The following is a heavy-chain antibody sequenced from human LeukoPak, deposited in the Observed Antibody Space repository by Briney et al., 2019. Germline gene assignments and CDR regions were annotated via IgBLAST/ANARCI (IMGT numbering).Heavy chain of an antibody. CDR3: AKVFFMDY. CDR2: ISTSGGST. Sequence: GGSLRLSCAASGFTFSSYGMSWVRRAPGKGLEWVSAISTSGGSTNYADSVKGRFTISRDNSKNTLYLQMNSLRAEDTAVYYCAKVFFMDYWGQGTLVTVSS. V-gene: IGHV3-23*01. CDR1: GFTFSSYG. J-gene: IGHJ4*02. D-gene: IGHD2-8*01.